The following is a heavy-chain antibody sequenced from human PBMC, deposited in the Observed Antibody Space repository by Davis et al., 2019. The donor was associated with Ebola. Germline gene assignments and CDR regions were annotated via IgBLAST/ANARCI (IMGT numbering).Heavy chain of an antibody. J-gene: IGHJ6*02. Sequence: PGGSLRLSCAASGFTFSGYGMHWVRQAPGKGPEWLSYISDFSSRIYYADSVKGRFTISRDNAKNSLNLQMNSLRVEDTAVYYCARVRGMDVWGQGTTVTVSS. CDR1: GFTFSGYG. V-gene: IGHV3-48*04. CDR2: ISDFSSRI. D-gene: IGHD2-21*01. CDR3: ARVRGMDV.